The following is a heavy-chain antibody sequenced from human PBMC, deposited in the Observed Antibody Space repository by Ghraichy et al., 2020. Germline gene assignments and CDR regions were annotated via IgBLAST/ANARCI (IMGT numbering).Heavy chain of an antibody. V-gene: IGHV3-48*04. CDR1: GFTFSSYS. CDR3: VRDGCSGRTCTFYN. CDR2: IGSGGSST. D-gene: IGHD2-15*01. J-gene: IGHJ4*02. Sequence: GGSLRLSCAASGFTFSSYSMNWVRQAPGKGLEWVSYIGSGGSSTYYADSVKGRFTISRDNAKNSVYLDRNSLRAEDTALYYCVRDGCSGRTCTFYNWGQGALVTVSS.